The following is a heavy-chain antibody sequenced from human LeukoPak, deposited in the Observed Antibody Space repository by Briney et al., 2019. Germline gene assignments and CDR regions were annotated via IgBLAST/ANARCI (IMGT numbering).Heavy chain of an antibody. CDR1: GFXFSSYG. CDR2: ISYDGTIK. V-gene: IGHV3-30*18. J-gene: IGHJ4*02. Sequence: GGSLRLSCAASGFXFSSYGMHWVRQAPGKGLEWVAVISYDGTIKYYTDSVKGRFTISRDNSKHTLYLQVNSLRAEDTAVYYCANYGDRYYFDHWGQGTLVTVSS. D-gene: IGHD4-17*01. CDR3: ANYGDRYYFDH.